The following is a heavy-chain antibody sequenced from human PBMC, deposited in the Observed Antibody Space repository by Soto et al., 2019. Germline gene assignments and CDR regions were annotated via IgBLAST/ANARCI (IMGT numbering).Heavy chain of an antibody. CDR1: GYSFTSYW. J-gene: IGHJ4*02. CDR2: IYPGDSDT. CDR3: SRHEIDFWSGYYPDY. Sequence: PGESLKISCKGSGYSFTSYWIGWVRQMPGKGLEWMGIIYPGDSDTRYSPSFQGQVTISADKSISTAYLQWSSLKASDTAMYYCSRHEIDFWSGYYPDYWGQGTLVTVSS. V-gene: IGHV5-51*01. D-gene: IGHD3-3*01.